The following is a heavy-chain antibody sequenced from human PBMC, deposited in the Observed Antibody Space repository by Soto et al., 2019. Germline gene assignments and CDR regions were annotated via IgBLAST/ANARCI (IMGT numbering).Heavy chain of an antibody. Sequence: QLGGSLRLSCAASGFTFSSYAMHWVRQAPGKGLEWVALISYDGSDKDYADSVKGRFTISRDNSRNTLFLQMNSLRAEDTAVYYCARDYYKYYDSSGYYRSPAYWGQGTLVTVSS. V-gene: IGHV3-30-3*01. CDR3: ARDYYKYYDSSGYYRSPAY. CDR2: ISYDGSDK. CDR1: GFTFSSYA. J-gene: IGHJ4*02. D-gene: IGHD3-22*01.